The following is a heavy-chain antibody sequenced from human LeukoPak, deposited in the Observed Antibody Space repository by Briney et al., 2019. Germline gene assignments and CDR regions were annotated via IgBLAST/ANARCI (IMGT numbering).Heavy chain of an antibody. CDR2: IKQDGSEK. CDR3: ARDVQLPDYYYYYMDV. V-gene: IGHV3-7*01. Sequence: GGSLRLSCVTSGFTFSRYWMSWVRQAPGKGLEWVANIKQDGSEKNYVDSVKGRFTISRDNAKNSLYLQMNSLRAEDTAVYYCARDVQLPDYYYYYMDVWGKGTTVTVSS. D-gene: IGHD1-1*01. J-gene: IGHJ6*03. CDR1: GFTFSRYW.